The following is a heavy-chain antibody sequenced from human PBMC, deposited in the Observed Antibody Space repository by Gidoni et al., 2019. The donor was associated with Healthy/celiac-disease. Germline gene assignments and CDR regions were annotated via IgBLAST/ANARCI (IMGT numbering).Heavy chain of an antibody. CDR2: IRSSGSTI. D-gene: IGHD3-22*01. CDR3: ARDYYDSSGYHYRGYFDY. CDR1: GFTFSDYY. V-gene: IGHV3-11*01. J-gene: IGHJ4*02. Sequence: QVQLVESGGGLVKPGGSLRLSCAASGFTFSDYYMSWIRQAPGKGLEWVSYIRSSGSTIYYADSVKGRFTISRDNAKNSLYLQMNSLRAEDTAVYYCARDYYDSSGYHYRGYFDYWGQGTLVTVSS.